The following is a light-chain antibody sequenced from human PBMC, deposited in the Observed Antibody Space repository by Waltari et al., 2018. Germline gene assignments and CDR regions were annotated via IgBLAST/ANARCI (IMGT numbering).Light chain of an antibody. Sequence: EVVLTQSPGTLSLSPGERATLSCRASQSVGKYLAWYQQKPGQATRLLIYHASTRAPGIPDRFSGSGSGTDFSLTISRLEPEDFAVYYCQKYDSLPATFGQGTKVEIK. CDR2: HAS. V-gene: IGKV3-20*01. J-gene: IGKJ1*01. CDR3: QKYDSLPAT. CDR1: QSVGKY.